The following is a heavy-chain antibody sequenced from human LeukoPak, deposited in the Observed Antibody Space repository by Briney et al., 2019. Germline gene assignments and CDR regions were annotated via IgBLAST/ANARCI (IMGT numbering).Heavy chain of an antibody. D-gene: IGHD2-15*01. Sequence: PGGSLRLSCAASGFTFSSYAMSWVRQAPGKGLEWVSAISGSGGSTYYADSVKGRFTISRDNSKNTLYLQMNSLRAEDTAVYYCAKGSGYCSGGSCYVTEGAPFDYWGQGTLVTVSS. CDR1: GFTFSSYA. CDR2: ISGSGGST. J-gene: IGHJ4*02. CDR3: AKGSGYCSGGSCYVTEGAPFDY. V-gene: IGHV3-23*01.